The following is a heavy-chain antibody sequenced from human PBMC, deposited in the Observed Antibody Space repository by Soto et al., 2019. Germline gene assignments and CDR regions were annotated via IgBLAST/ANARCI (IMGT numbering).Heavy chain of an antibody. Sequence: GGSLRLSCAASGFTFSSYAMSWVRQAPGKGLEWVSAISGSGGSTYYADSVKGRFTISRNNSKNTLYLQMNSLRAEDTAVYYCAKDPVTMIVRDRGYWGQGTLVTVSS. D-gene: IGHD3-22*01. CDR1: GFTFSSYA. V-gene: IGHV3-23*01. CDR3: AKDPVTMIVRDRGY. J-gene: IGHJ4*02. CDR2: ISGSGGST.